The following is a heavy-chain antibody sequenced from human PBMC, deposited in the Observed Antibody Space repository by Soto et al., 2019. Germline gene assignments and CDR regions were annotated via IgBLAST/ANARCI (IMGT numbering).Heavy chain of an antibody. CDR1: GFTVSSNY. CDR3: ARAPPPGYSSSWYPPDYYYYYMDV. J-gene: IGHJ6*03. Sequence: ESGGGLVQPGGSLRLSCAASGFTVSSNYMSWVRQAPGKGLEWVSVIYSGGSTYYADSVKGRFTISRHNSKNTLYLQMNSLRAEDTAVYYCARAPPPGYSSSWYPPDYYYYYMDVWGKGTTVTVSS. CDR2: IYSGGST. D-gene: IGHD6-13*01. V-gene: IGHV3-53*04.